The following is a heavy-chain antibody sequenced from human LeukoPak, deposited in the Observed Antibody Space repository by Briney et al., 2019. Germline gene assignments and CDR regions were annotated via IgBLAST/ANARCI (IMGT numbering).Heavy chain of an antibody. V-gene: IGHV3-74*01. CDR3: ARDTAPSY. J-gene: IGHJ4*02. CDR2: IYSDGRST. Sequence: PGGSLRLSCAASGFTLSSYWMHWVRQAPGKGLVWVSGIYSDGRSTSYADSVKGRFTISRHPAKNTLFLQMNSLRAEDTAVYYCARDTAPSYWGQGTLVTVSS. CDR1: GFTLSSYW. D-gene: IGHD5-18*01.